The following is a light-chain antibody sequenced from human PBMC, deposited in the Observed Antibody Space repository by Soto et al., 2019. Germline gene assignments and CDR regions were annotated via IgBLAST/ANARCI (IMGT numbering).Light chain of an antibody. Sequence: EIVMTQSPATLSVSPGERATLSCSASQSVSSNLAWYQQKPGQAPRLLIYGASTRATGVPARFSGSASGTEFTLTISSLQSEDFAVYYCQHYNNWPPWTFGQGTKVDIK. CDR2: GAS. CDR1: QSVSSN. J-gene: IGKJ1*01. CDR3: QHYNNWPPWT. V-gene: IGKV3-15*01.